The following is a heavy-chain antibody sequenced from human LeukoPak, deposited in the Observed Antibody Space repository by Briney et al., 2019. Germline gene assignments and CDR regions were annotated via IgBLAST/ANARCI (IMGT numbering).Heavy chain of an antibody. J-gene: IGHJ4*02. V-gene: IGHV3-48*02. Sequence: GGSLRLSCAASGFTFSSYSMNWVRQAPGKGLEWISHISSSSSTTSYADSVKGRFTISRDNVKESLYLQMNSLRDEDTAVYYCAKEFSRPGTWDYWGQGTLVTVSS. CDR3: AKEFSRPGTWDY. D-gene: IGHD6-13*01. CDR2: ISSSSSTT. CDR1: GFTFSSYS.